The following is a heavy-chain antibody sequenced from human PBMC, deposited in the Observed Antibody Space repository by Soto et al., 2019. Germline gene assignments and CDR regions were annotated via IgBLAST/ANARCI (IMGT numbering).Heavy chain of an antibody. CDR1: GFTFSSYA. D-gene: IGHD4-17*01. CDR3: ARDLSKYTVGYYFDY. J-gene: IGHJ4*02. V-gene: IGHV3-30-3*01. Sequence: GGSLRLSCAASGFTFSSYAMHWVRQAPGKGLEWVAVISYDGSNKYYADSVKGRFTISRDNSKNTLYLQMNSLRAEDTAVYYCARDLSKYTVGYYFDYWGQGTLVTVSS. CDR2: ISYDGSNK.